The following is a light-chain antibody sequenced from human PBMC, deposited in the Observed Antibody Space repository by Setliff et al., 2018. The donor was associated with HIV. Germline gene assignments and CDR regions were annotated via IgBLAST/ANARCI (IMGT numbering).Light chain of an antibody. Sequence: QSVLTQPPSASGTPGQRVTISCSGSSSNIGSNTVNWYKQLPGTAPKLLMYSNNQRPSGVPDRFSGSKSGNTASLTISGLQAEDEADYYCSSYTSGSTRVFGTGTKVTVL. CDR3: SSYTSGSTRV. J-gene: IGLJ1*01. CDR1: SSNIGSNT. V-gene: IGLV1-44*01. CDR2: SNN.